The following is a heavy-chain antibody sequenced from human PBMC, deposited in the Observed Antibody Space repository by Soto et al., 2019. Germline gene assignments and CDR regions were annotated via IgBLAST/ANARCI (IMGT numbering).Heavy chain of an antibody. J-gene: IGHJ4*02. Sequence: ASVKVSCKASGYTFTSYGISWVRQAPGQGLEWMGWISAYNGNTNYAQKLQGRVTMTTDTSTSTAYMELRSLRSDDTAVYYCARDRRWYSWSYGYYFDSWGQGTLVTVSS. V-gene: IGHV1-18*04. CDR2: ISAYNGNT. D-gene: IGHD1-26*01. CDR3: ARDRRWYSWSYGYYFDS. CDR1: GYTFTSYG.